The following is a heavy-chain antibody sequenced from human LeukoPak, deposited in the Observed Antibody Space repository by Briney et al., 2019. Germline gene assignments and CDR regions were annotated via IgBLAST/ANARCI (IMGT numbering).Heavy chain of an antibody. J-gene: IGHJ4*02. CDR1: GFTFGSYT. Sequence: GGSLRLSCAVSGFTFGSYTMNWVRQAPGKGLEWVSHISSTSTTYYADSVKGRSTISRDNAKNSLYLQMNSLRAEDTALYYCARSILGYCSGGSCYPYYFDYWGQGTLVTVSS. V-gene: IGHV3-48*04. D-gene: IGHD2-15*01. CDR3: ARSILGYCSGGSCYPYYFDY. CDR2: ISSTSTT.